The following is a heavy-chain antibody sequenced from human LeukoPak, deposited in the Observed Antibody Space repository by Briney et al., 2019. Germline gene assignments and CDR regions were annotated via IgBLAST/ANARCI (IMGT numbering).Heavy chain of an antibody. CDR1: GGSFSGYY. D-gene: IGHD3-22*01. CDR2: INHSGST. V-gene: IGHV4-34*01. CDR3: ARVFYYDSSGYRWPDAFDI. J-gene: IGHJ3*02. Sequence: SETLSLTCAVYGGSFSGYYWSWIRQPPGKGLEWIGEINHSGSTNYNPSLKSRVTIPVDTSKNQFSLKLSSVTAADTAVYYCARVFYYDSSGYRWPDAFDIWGQGTMVTVSS.